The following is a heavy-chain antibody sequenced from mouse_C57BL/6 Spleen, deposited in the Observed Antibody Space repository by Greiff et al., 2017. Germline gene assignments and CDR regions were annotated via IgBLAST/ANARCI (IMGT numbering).Heavy chain of an antibody. CDR2: IDPENGDT. CDR1: GFNIKDDY. CDR3: TSDYGTY. V-gene: IGHV14-4*01. J-gene: IGHJ3*01. Sequence: DVKLVESGAELVRPGASVKLSCTASGFNIKDDYMHWVKQRPEQGLEWSGWIDPENGDTEYASKFQGKATITADTSSNTAYLQLSSLTSEDTAVYYCTSDYGTYWGQGTLVTVSA. D-gene: IGHD1-1*01.